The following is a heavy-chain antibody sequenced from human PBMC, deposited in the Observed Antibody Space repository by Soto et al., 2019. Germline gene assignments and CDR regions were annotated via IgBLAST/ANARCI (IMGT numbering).Heavy chain of an antibody. CDR2: ISGYNGDT. CDR3: ARENVLSYVDTAMVDYFDY. CDR1: GYTFNTYS. V-gene: IGHV1-18*01. J-gene: IGHJ4*02. D-gene: IGHD5-18*01. Sequence: GASVKVSCKASGYTFNTYSISWVRQVPGQGLEWMGWISGYNGDTHYAQKFQGRVTMTTDTSTSTAYMELRSLRSDDTAMYYCARENVLSYVDTAMVDYFDYWGQGTLVTVSS.